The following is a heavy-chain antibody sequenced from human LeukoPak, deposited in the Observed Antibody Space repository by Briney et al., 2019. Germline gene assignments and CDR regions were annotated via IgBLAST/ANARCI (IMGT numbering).Heavy chain of an antibody. CDR1: GFTFSSSS. J-gene: IGHJ4*02. Sequence: GGSLRLSCAASGFTFSSSSMNWVRQAPGKGLEWVSYITSSSSAMYYADSVKGRFTISRDNAKNSLYLQMSSLRAEDTAVYYCAKASWVSNADAVLWGQGTLVTVSS. CDR3: AKASWVSNADAVL. CDR2: ITSSSSAM. D-gene: IGHD1-1*01. V-gene: IGHV3-48*04.